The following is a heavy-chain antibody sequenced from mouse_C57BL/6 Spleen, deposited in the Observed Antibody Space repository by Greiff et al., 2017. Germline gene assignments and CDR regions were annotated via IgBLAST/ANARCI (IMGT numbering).Heavy chain of an antibody. D-gene: IGHD2-1*01. CDR3: TRGDDNYVGYFDV. CDR1: GYTFTSYG. V-gene: IGHV1-72*01. CDR2: IDPNSGGT. Sequence: QVQLQQPGAELARPGASVKLSCKASGYTFTSYGMRWVKQRPGRGLEWIGRIDPNSGGTKYNEKFKSKATLTADKPSSTAYVQLSSLTSEDAAVYYCTRGDDNYVGYFDVWGKGTTVTVSA. J-gene: IGHJ1*03.